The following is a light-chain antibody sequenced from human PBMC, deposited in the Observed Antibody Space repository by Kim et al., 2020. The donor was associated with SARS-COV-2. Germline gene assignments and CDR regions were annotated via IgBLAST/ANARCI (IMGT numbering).Light chain of an antibody. J-gene: IGLJ2*01. V-gene: IGLV3-1*01. CDR3: QAWDSSTAG. CDR2: QDS. Sequence: SYELTQPPSVSVSPGQTASITCSGDKWGDKYACWYQQKPGQSPVLVIYQDSKRPSGIPERFSGSNSGNTATLTISGTQAMDEADYYGQAWDSSTAGFGGGTQLTVL. CDR1: KWGDKY.